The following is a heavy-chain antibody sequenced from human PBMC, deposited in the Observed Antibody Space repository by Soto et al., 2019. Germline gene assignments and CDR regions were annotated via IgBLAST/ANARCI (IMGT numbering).Heavy chain of an antibody. CDR2: ISWNSGSI. J-gene: IGHJ4*02. D-gene: IGHD6-6*01. CDR3: AKQARRYYFDY. CDR1: GFTFDDYA. V-gene: IGHV3-9*01. Sequence: EVQLVESGGGLVQPGRSLRLSCAASGFTFDDYAMHWVRQAPGKGLEWVSGISWNSGSIGYADSVKGRFTISRDNAKNSLYLQMNSLRAEDTALYDCAKQARRYYFDYWGQGTLVTVSS.